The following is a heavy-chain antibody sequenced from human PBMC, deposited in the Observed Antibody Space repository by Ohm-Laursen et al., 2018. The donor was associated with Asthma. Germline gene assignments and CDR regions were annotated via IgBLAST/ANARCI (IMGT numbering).Heavy chain of an antibody. CDR2: IKEDGSEE. CDR3: ARFGRDYRSHGMDV. Sequence: SLRLSCAASGFTFSSYGMHWVRQAPGKGLEWVAHIKEDGSEESYLASVKGRFTISRDNAKNSLYLQMNSLRAEDTAVYYCARFGRDYRSHGMDVWGQGTTVTVSS. D-gene: IGHD4-11*01. CDR1: GFTFSSYG. J-gene: IGHJ6*02. V-gene: IGHV3-7*03.